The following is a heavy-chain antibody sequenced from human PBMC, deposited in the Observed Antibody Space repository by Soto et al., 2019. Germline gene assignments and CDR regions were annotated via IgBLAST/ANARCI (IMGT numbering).Heavy chain of an antibody. CDR3: ARDLELWYYYDSSGSYNDY. J-gene: IGHJ4*02. D-gene: IGHD3-22*01. V-gene: IGHV4-38-2*02. Sequence: SETLSLTCAVSGYSISCGYYWGWIRQPPGKGLEWIGSIYHSGSTYYNPSLKSRVTISVDTSKNQFSLKLSSVTAADTAVYYCARDLELWYYYDSSGSYNDYWGQGTLVTVSS. CDR2: IYHSGST. CDR1: GYSISCGYY.